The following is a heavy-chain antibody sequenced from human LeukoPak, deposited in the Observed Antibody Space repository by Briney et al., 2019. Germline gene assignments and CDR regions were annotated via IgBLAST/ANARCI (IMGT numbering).Heavy chain of an antibody. V-gene: IGHV1-18*01. CDR3: ATIDYYGSGVLGY. J-gene: IGHJ4*02. Sequence: ASVKVSCKASGGTFSSYEISWVRQAPGQGLEWMGWISAYNGNTNYAQKLQGRVTMTTDTSTSTAYMELRSLRSDDTAVYYCATIDYYGSGVLGYWGQGTLVTVSS. CDR2: ISAYNGNT. D-gene: IGHD3-10*01. CDR1: GGTFSSYE.